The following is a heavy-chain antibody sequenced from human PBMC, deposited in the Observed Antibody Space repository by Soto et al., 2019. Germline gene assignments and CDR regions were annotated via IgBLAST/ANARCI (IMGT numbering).Heavy chain of an antibody. D-gene: IGHD2-15*01. J-gene: IGHJ5*02. CDR2: INHSGST. V-gene: IGHV4-34*01. Sequence: PSETLSLTCAVYGGSFSGYYWSWIRQPPGKGLEWIGEINHSGSTNYNPSLKSRVTISVDTSKNQFSLKLSSVTAADTAVYYCASGSEGCSGGSCYSGVDGWFDPWGQGTLVTVSS. CDR3: ASGSEGCSGGSCYSGVDGWFDP. CDR1: GGSFSGYY.